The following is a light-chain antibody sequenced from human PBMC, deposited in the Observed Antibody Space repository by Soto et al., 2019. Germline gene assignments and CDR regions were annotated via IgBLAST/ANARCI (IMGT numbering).Light chain of an antibody. Sequence: EIVLTQSPGTLSMSPGERATLSCRASQAVGSSLLARYKHKPGQAPRLAIYGASSTATGIPDRCSGSGSGTDITLTISRLEPEEFAVYYCQKGGGSLCTFGQGTKVEIK. CDR2: GAS. CDR3: QKGGGSLCT. V-gene: IGKV3-20*01. J-gene: IGKJ1*01. CDR1: QAVGSSL.